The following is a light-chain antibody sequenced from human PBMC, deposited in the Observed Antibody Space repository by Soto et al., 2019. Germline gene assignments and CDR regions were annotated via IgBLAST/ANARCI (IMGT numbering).Light chain of an antibody. CDR2: AAS. CDR3: LHEDKYPRT. J-gene: IGKJ1*01. Sequence: AIQMTQSPSSLSASVGDRVTITCRASQDIRNDLGWYQQKPGKAPKLLIYAASSLQSGVPSRFSGSGSGTDFTLTISSLQPEDFATYYCLHEDKYPRTVGQGTKVEVK. CDR1: QDIRND. V-gene: IGKV1-6*01.